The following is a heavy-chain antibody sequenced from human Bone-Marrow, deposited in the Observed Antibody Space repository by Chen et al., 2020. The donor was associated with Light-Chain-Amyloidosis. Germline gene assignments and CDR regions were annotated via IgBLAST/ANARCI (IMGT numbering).Heavy chain of an antibody. V-gene: IGHV1-2*02. CDR3: ARDKVSTIGNFDY. J-gene: IGHJ4*02. Sequence: QVQLVQSGAEVKRTVASVKVSCKASGYIFTGYYIHWVRQAPGQGLEWMGWINLNSGATMYSQKIQGRVTMTRDTSISTAYMELSRLRSDDTAVYYCARDKVSTIGNFDYWGQGTLVTVSS. CDR1: GYIFTGYY. CDR2: INLNSGAT. D-gene: IGHD1-1*01.